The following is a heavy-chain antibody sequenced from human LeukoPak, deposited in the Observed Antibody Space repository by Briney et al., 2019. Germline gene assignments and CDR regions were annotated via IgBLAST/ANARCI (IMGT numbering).Heavy chain of an antibody. J-gene: IGHJ4*02. CDR2: INPNSGGT. V-gene: IGHV1-2*02. D-gene: IGHD6-19*01. CDR3: ARGRGRAVAGTEVYY. Sequence: ASVKVSCTASGYTFTGYYMHWVRQAPGQGLEWMGWINPNSGGTNYAQKFQGRVTMTRDTSISTAYMELSRLKSDDTALYYCARGRGRAVAGTEVYYWGQGTLVTVSS. CDR1: GYTFTGYY.